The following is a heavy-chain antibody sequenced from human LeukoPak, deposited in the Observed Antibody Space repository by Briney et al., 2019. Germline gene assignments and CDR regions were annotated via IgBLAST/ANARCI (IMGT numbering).Heavy chain of an antibody. Sequence: GASVKVSCKASGYTFTSYYMHWVRQAPGQGLEWMGIINPSGGSTSYAQKFQGRVTMTRDMSTSTVYMYLSSLRSEDTAVYYCARNYCTNDVCYTPFDYWGQGTLVTVSS. J-gene: IGHJ4*02. CDR2: INPSGGST. CDR1: GYTFTSYY. CDR3: ARNYCTNDVCYTPFDY. D-gene: IGHD2-8*01. V-gene: IGHV1-46*01.